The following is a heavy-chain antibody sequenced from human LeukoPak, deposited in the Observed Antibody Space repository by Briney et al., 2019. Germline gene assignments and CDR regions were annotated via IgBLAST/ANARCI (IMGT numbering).Heavy chain of an antibody. V-gene: IGHV4-34*01. Sequence: SETLSLTCAVYGGSFSGYYWSWIRQPPGKGLEWIGEINHSGSTNYNPSLKSRVTISVDTSKSQFSLKLSSVTAADTAVYYCARGVDYGDYVDYWGQGTLVTVSS. D-gene: IGHD4-17*01. CDR3: ARGVDYGDYVDY. J-gene: IGHJ4*02. CDR2: INHSGST. CDR1: GGSFSGYY.